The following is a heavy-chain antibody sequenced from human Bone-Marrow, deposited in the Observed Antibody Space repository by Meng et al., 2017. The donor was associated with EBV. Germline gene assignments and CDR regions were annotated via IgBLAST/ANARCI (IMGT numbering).Heavy chain of an antibody. V-gene: IGHV4-39*07. Sequence: QLQLQESGPGLGNPSXXXXLTXXVXXGSFISTTTYYWGWIRQPPGKRLEWIGKVTYTGGTYYNPSLKSRVTISIDTSKNQFSLKLSSVTAADTAVYYCVRDGKYFGTPGSLDYWGQGTLVTVSS. J-gene: IGHJ4*02. CDR1: XGSFISTTTYY. CDR3: VRDGKYFGTPGSLDY. CDR2: VTYTGGT. D-gene: IGHD3-10*01.